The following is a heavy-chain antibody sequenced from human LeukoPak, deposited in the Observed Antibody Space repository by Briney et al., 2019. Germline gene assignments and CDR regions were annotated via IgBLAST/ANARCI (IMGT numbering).Heavy chain of an antibody. J-gene: IGHJ3*02. CDR1: GFTFSSYG. V-gene: IGHV3-33*01. CDR2: IWYDGSNK. Sequence: PGRSLRLSCAASGFTFSSYGMHWVRQAPGKGLEWVAVIWYDGSNKYYVDSVKGRFTISRDNAKNSLYLQMNSLRAEDTAVYYCARGGRGLSPPIDAFDIWGQGTMVTVSS. CDR3: ARGGRGLSPPIDAFDI. D-gene: IGHD3-16*02.